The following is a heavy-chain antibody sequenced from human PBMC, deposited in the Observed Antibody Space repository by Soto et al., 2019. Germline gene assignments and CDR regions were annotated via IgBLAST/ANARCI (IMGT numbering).Heavy chain of an antibody. V-gene: IGHV1-69*12. CDR2: IIPIFGTA. CDR3: AGVSGIVLVPAAIYGMDV. CDR1: GGTFSSYA. Sequence: QVQLVQSGAEVKKPGSSVKVSCKASGGTFSSYAISWVRQAPGQGLEWMGGIIPIFGTANYAQKFQGRVTVAADESTSTAYMGLSSLRSEDTAVYYCAGVSGIVLVPAAIYGMDVWGQGTTVTVSS. J-gene: IGHJ6*02. D-gene: IGHD2-2*01.